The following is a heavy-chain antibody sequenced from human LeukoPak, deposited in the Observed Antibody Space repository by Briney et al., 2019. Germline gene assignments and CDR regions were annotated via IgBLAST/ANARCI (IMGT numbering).Heavy chain of an antibody. CDR3: AKDGGWMDPSVLYWYFDL. D-gene: IGHD3-16*01. V-gene: IGHV3-30*02. J-gene: IGHJ2*01. CDR1: GFTFKTYG. Sequence: GGSLRLSCAASGFTFKTYGMHWVRQAPGKGLDWVAFIEKDGSNKYYADSVKGRFTISRDNSKNTLFLQMNSLRAEDTTVYYCAKDGGWMDPSVLYWYFDLWGRGTLVTVSS. CDR2: IEKDGSNK.